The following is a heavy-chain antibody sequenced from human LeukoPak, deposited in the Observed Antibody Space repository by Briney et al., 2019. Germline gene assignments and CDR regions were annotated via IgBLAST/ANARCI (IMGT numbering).Heavy chain of an antibody. J-gene: IGHJ3*02. CDR1: GGSISSGGYS. V-gene: IGHV4-31*11. CDR2: IYYSGST. D-gene: IGHD2-21*02. Sequence: PSQTLSLTCAVSGGSISSGGYSWSWIRQPPGKGLEWIGYIYYSGSTYYNPSLKSRVTISADTSKNQFSLKLSSVTAADTAVYYCARGLVTAIYAFDIWGQGTMVTVSS. CDR3: ARGLVTAIYAFDI.